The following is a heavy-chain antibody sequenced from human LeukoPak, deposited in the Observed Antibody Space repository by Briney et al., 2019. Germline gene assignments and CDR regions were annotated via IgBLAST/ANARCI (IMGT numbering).Heavy chain of an antibody. Sequence: GGSLRLSCAASGFSVSSNFMSWVRQAPGKGLECVSVIYSGGDTYYADSVRGRFTISRDKSKNTLYLQMDSLRVEDTAVYYCAREGYGDLAFDIWGQGTMVTVSS. CDR1: GFSVSSNF. CDR3: AREGYGDLAFDI. V-gene: IGHV3-66*01. J-gene: IGHJ3*02. D-gene: IGHD4-17*01. CDR2: IYSGGDT.